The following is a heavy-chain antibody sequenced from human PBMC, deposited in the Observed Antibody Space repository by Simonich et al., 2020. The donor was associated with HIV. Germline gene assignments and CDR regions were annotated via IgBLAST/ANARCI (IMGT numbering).Heavy chain of an antibody. J-gene: IGHJ5*02. CDR2: IGIRDTT. V-gene: IGHV3-23*01. CDR1: GFTFSNYA. CDR3: ARASGFDP. Sequence: EVQLLESGGGLVQPGGSLRISGAGSGFTFSNYAMPWVRQATGKGLEGVSGIGIRDTTYYADSVWGRYIISRDNSKNTLYLQMDSLRAEDTGVYYCARASGFDPWGQGTLVTVSS.